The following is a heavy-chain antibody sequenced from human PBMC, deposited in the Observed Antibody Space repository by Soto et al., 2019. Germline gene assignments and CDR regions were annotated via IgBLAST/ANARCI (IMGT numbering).Heavy chain of an antibody. Sequence: QVQLVQSGAEVKKPGASVKVSCKDSGSTFTGYGISGGRQAPGQGLEGMGWTSAYNGNTNYAQKLQGRVNMTTATTTSTAYMEMRSLRSDDTAVYYGASDRGAYGMDVWGQGTTVTVSS. CDR3: ASDRGAYGMDV. CDR2: TSAYNGNT. V-gene: IGHV1-18*01. J-gene: IGHJ6*02. CDR1: GSTFTGYG.